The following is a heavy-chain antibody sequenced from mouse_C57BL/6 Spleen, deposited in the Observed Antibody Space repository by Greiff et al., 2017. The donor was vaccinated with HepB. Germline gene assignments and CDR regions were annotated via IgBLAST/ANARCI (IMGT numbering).Heavy chain of an antibody. CDR2: IDPANGNT. D-gene: IGHD1-1*01. Sequence: VQLQHSVAELVRPGASVKLSCTASGFNIKNTYMHWVKQRPEQGLEWIGRIDPANGNTKYAPKFQGKATITADTSSNTAYLQLSSLTSEDTAIYYCARKVRFDYYGSSPVYFDYWGQGTTLTVSS. J-gene: IGHJ2*01. V-gene: IGHV14-3*01. CDR3: ARKVRFDYYGSSPVYFDY. CDR1: GFNIKNTY.